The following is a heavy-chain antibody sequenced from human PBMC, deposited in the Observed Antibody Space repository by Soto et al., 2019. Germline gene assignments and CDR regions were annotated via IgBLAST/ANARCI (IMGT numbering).Heavy chain of an antibody. Sequence: ALVKVSCKASGYTSTNYAMHWVRQAPGQRLEWMGWINAGNGNTKYSQKFQGRVTITRDTSASTAYMELSSLRSEDTAVYYCARVSGYYLPDYWGQGTLVTVSS. D-gene: IGHD5-12*01. V-gene: IGHV1-3*01. CDR3: ARVSGYYLPDY. CDR1: GYTSTNYA. CDR2: INAGNGNT. J-gene: IGHJ4*02.